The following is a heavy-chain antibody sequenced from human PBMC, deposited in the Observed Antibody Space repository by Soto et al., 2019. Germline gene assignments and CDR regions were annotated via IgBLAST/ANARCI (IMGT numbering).Heavy chain of an antibody. CDR1: GGTFSNYA. CDR3: ARDYYDGRGYFSWYFAV. Sequence: QVQLVQSGAEVKKPGSSVKVSCRASGGTFSNYAISWVRQAPGQGLEWMGKIIPVFGTTNFARKFLGRVTITADKSTGTAYMELSSLRSEDTAVYYCARDYYDGRGYFSWYFAVWGRGTLVTVSS. V-gene: IGHV1-69*06. J-gene: IGHJ2*01. CDR2: IIPVFGTT. D-gene: IGHD3-22*01.